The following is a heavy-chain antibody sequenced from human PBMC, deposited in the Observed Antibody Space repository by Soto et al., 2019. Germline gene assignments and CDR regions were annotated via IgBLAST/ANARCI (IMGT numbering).Heavy chain of an antibody. Sequence: XESLKLSCKCSGNSFTSYWISLVLQMPGKGLEWMGRIDPSDSYTNYSPSFQGHVTISADKSISTAYLQWSSLKASDTAMYYCARLVVVPAANTPYYYYYYGMDVWGQGTTVTVSS. CDR1: GNSFTSYW. J-gene: IGHJ6*02. CDR3: ARLVVVPAANTPYYYYYYGMDV. CDR2: IDPSDSYT. V-gene: IGHV5-10-1*01. D-gene: IGHD2-2*01.